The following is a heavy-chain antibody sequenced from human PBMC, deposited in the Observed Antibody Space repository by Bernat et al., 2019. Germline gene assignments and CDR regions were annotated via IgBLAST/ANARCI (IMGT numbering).Heavy chain of an antibody. CDR3: ARDVEVGGGFESGPTPANFDY. J-gene: IGHJ4*02. D-gene: IGHD2-15*01. CDR1: GYTFTSYG. V-gene: IGHV1-18*01. CDR2: ISAYNGNT. Sequence: QVQLVQSGAEVKKPGASVKVSCKASGYTFTSYGISWVRQAPGQGLEWMGWISAYNGNTNYAQKLQGRVTMTTDTSTSTAYMELRSLRSDDTAVYYCARDVEVGGGFESGPTPANFDYWGQGTLVTVSS.